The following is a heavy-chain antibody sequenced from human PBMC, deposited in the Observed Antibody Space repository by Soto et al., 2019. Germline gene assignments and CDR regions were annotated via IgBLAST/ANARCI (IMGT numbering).Heavy chain of an antibody. J-gene: IGHJ6*02. CDR3: ARADLPVGADYGMDV. D-gene: IGHD1-26*01. Sequence: QVQLEQSGAEVKKPGASVKVSCKASGYFFSGYHMHWLRQAPGQGLEWMGWINADSGSTNYAQNFQGRVTMCRDSSITTAYMELSRLRSDDTAVYYCARADLPVGADYGMDVWGQGSTVTVSS. CDR1: GYFFSGYH. CDR2: INADSGST. V-gene: IGHV1-2*02.